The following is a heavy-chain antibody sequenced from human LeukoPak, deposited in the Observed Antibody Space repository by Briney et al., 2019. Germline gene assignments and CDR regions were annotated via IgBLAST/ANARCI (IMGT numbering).Heavy chain of an antibody. J-gene: IGHJ4*02. V-gene: IGHV4-34*01. CDR3: ARGDYYGSGSYPFL. CDR1: GGSFSGYY. CDR2: INHSGST. D-gene: IGHD3-10*01. Sequence: PSETLSLTCAVYGGSFSGYYWSWIRQPPGKGLEWIGEINHSGSTNYNPSLKSRVTILVDTSKNQFSLKLSSVTAADTAVYYCARGDYYGSGSYPFLWGQGTLVTVSS.